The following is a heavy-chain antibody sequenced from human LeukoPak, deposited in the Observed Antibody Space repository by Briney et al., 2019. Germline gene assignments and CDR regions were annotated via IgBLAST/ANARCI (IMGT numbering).Heavy chain of an antibody. CDR2: IYSSGST. Sequence: GGSLRLSCAASGFTVSSNYMSWVRQAPGKGLEWVSVIYSSGSTYYADSVKGRFTISRDNSKNTMYLQMNSLRVEDTAVYYCAKDLVYDSSGYPLAEYFQHWGQGTLVTVSS. V-gene: IGHV3-66*01. D-gene: IGHD3-22*01. CDR1: GFTVSSNY. CDR3: AKDLVYDSSGYPLAEYFQH. J-gene: IGHJ1*01.